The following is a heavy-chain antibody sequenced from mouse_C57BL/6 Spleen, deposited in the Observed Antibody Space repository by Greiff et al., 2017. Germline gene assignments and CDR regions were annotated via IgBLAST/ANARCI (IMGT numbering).Heavy chain of an antibody. CDR2: ISYDGSN. CDR3: AAGYYVDYAMDY. J-gene: IGHJ4*01. V-gene: IGHV3-6*01. D-gene: IGHD2-3*01. CDR1: GYSITSGYY. Sequence: EVQLQQPGPGLVKPSQSLSLTCSVTGYSITSGYYWNWIRQFPGNKLEWMGYISYDGSNNYNPSLKNRISITRDTSKSQFFLKLNSVTTEDTATYYCAAGYYVDYAMDYWGQGTSVTVSS.